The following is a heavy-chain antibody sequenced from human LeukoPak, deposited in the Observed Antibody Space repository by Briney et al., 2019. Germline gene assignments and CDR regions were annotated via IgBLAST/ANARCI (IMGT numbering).Heavy chain of an antibody. CDR3: ANNIAAARGYYFDY. CDR1: GLTVSSNY. D-gene: IGHD6-13*01. V-gene: IGHV3-23*01. Sequence: GGSLRLSCAASGLTVSSNYMSWVRQAPGKGLEWVSTINGGGAYTYYADSVKGRFTISRDNSKNTLYLQMTSLTAEDTAIYYCANNIAAARGYYFDYWGQGTLVTVSS. CDR2: INGGGAYT. J-gene: IGHJ4*02.